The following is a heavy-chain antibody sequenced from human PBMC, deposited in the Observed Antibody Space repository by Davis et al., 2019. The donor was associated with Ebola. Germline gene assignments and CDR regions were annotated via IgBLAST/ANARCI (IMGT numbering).Heavy chain of an antibody. CDR3: ARVGLDCSSSSCYLDY. Sequence: AASVKVSCKASGYTFTNYGIIWVRQAPGQGLEWLGWIGVYNDKRNYAQEVKGRVNMTTDTSTNTAYMELRSLRSDDTAVFYCARVGLDCSSSSCYLDYWGQGTLVTVSS. CDR2: IGVYNDKR. CDR1: GYTFTNYG. V-gene: IGHV1-18*01. J-gene: IGHJ4*02. D-gene: IGHD2-2*01.